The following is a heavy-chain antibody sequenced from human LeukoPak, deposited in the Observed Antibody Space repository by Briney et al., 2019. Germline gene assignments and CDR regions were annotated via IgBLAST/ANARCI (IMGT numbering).Heavy chain of an antibody. CDR2: ISAYNGNT. J-gene: IGHJ4*02. D-gene: IGHD3-9*01. Sequence: ASVKVSCKASGYTFTSYGISWVRQAPGQGLEWMGWISAYNGNTNYAQKLQGRVTMTTDTSTSTAYMELRSLRSDDTAVYYCARDRIEKVLRYFDWSTPFDYWGRGTLVTVSS. CDR1: GYTFTSYG. V-gene: IGHV1-18*01. CDR3: ARDRIEKVLRYFDWSTPFDY.